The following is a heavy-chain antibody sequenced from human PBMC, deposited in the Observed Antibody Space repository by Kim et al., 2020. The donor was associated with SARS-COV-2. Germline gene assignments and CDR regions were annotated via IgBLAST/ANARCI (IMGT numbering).Heavy chain of an antibody. J-gene: IGHJ6*03. CDR3: ARHLEYYYYYMAV. V-gene: IGHV4-39*01. Sequence: SETLSLTCTVSGGSISSSTYYWGWIRQPPGKGLEWIATIHSSGSTHYNPSLKSRATISVDTSKNQFSLRLSSVTAADTAVYFCARHLEYYYYYMAVWGKG. CDR2: IHSSGST. CDR1: GGSISSSTYY.